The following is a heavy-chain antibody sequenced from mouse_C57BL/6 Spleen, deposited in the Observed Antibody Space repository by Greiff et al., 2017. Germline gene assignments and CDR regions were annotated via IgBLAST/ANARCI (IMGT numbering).Heavy chain of an antibody. CDR1: GYTFTSYW. D-gene: IGHD3-3*01. CDR2: IDPSDSYT. CDR3: ARGTIYPNYYYSIDY. Sequence: QVQLQQPGAELVRPGTSVKLSCKASGYTFTSYWMHWVKQRPGQGLEWLGVIDPSDSYTNYKQKFKGKATLTVDKSSSSAYMQLSSLTSEDSAVYYCARGTIYPNYYYSIDYWGQGTSVTVSS. J-gene: IGHJ4*01. V-gene: IGHV1-59*01.